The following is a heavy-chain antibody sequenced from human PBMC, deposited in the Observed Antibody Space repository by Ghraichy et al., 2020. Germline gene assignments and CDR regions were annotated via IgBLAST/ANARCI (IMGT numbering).Heavy chain of an antibody. D-gene: IGHD6-19*01. CDR3: ARRSKVAAPGHYFDY. CDR1: GYTFTGYY. CDR2: INPNSGGT. V-gene: IGHV1-2*06. Sequence: ASVVSCKASGYTFTGYYMNWVRQAPGQGLEWMGRINPNSGGTNYAQKFQGRVTMTRDTSTSTVYMEVSRLRSDDTAVYYCARRSKVAAPGHYFDYWGQGTLVTVSS. J-gene: IGHJ4*02.